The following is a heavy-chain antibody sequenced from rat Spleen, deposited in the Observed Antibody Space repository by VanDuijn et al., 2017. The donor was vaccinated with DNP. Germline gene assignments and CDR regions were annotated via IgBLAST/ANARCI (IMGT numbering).Heavy chain of an antibody. CDR2: INTDGGST. D-gene: IGHD1-4*01. CDR1: GFTFSTYW. V-gene: IGHV5-58*01. J-gene: IGHJ2*01. CDR3: AGRPPPTRGPFDY. Sequence: EVQLVETGGGLVQPGRSLELSCVASGFTFSTYWMYWIRQAPGKGLEWVSSINTDGGSTYYPDSVKGRFTISRDNAKSTLYLQMDSLRSEDTATYYCAGRPPPTRGPFDYWGQGVTVTVSS.